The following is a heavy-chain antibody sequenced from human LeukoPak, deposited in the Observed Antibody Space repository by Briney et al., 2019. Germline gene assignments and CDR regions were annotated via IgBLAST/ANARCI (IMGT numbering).Heavy chain of an antibody. D-gene: IGHD3-10*01. CDR2: MNPNSGNT. V-gene: IGHV1-8*01. J-gene: IGHJ4*02. CDR3: ARANYYGSGKKDLDY. CDR1: VYTFTTYD. Sequence: VASVTVSCTASVYTFTTYDINWVRQATGQGLEWMGWMNPNSGNTDYAQKFQGGVTMTRNTPMSTAYMELSSLRSEDTAVYYCARANYYGSGKKDLDYWGQGTLVTVSS.